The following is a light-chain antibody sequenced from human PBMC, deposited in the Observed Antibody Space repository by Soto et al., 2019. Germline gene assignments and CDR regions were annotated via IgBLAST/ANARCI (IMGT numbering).Light chain of an antibody. CDR3: QQYHTWPIT. V-gene: IGKV3-15*01. CDR1: QGVSRK. CDR2: GAS. J-gene: IGKJ3*01. Sequence: DIVMTQSPATLSVAPGERVTFSCRASQGVSRKLAWYQHKPGQAPRLLISGASTGATGIPARFSGSGSGTEFTLTISSLQSEDCEIYYCQQYHTWPITFGAGTKVDIK.